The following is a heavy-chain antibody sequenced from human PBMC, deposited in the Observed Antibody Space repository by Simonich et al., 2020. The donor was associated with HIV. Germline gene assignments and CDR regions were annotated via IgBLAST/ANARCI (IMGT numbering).Heavy chain of an antibody. CDR3: AKDRYSSSSGSFDY. J-gene: IGHJ4*02. CDR1: GFTFDDYA. D-gene: IGHD6-6*01. Sequence: EVQLVESGGGLVQPGRSLRLSCAASGFTFDDYAMHWVRQAPGMGLEWVSGISWNSGSIGYADSVKGRFTISRDNAKNSLYLQMNSLRAEDMALYYCAKDRYSSSSGSFDYWGQGTLVTVSS. V-gene: IGHV3-9*03. CDR2: ISWNSGSI.